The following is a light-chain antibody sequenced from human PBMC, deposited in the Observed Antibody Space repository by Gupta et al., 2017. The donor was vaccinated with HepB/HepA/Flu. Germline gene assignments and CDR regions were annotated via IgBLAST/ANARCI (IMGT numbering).Light chain of an antibody. CDR3: MKLIEPPVT. V-gene: IGKV2-28*01. CDR2: GGS. Sequence: DIVMTQSPFSLPVTPGESASISCRSSQSLLKNNGRTYLDWYLQKPGQSPQLLIYGGSNRASGVPDRVSGSGSGTDFTLKISGVEAADVGIYDCMKLIEPPVTFGQGTXLEI. CDR1: QSLLKNNGRTY. J-gene: IGKJ5*01.